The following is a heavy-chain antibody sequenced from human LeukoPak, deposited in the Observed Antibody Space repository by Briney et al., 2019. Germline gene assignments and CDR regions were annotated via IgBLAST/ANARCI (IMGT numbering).Heavy chain of an antibody. J-gene: IGHJ4*02. CDR2: IKEDGGDK. Sequence: QPGGSLRLSCAASGFTFSNYWMSWVRQTPGKGLEWVANIKEDGGDKYYVDSLKGRFTISRDNAKNSLYLQMNSLRAEDTAVYYCAKDRTRQAYWGQGTLVTVSS. CDR3: AKDRTRQAY. D-gene: IGHD3-3*01. CDR1: GFTFSNYW. V-gene: IGHV3-7*03.